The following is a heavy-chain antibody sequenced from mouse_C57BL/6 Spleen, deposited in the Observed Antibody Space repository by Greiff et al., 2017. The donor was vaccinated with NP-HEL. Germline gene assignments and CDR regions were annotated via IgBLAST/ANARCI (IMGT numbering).Heavy chain of an antibody. V-gene: IGHV5-17*01. J-gene: IGHJ4*01. CDR3: ARPTPFTTVVARAMDY. CDR2: ISSGSSTI. CDR1: GFTFSDYG. D-gene: IGHD1-1*01. Sequence: EVHLVESGGGLVKPGGSLKLSCAASGFTFSDYGMHWVRQAPEKGLEWVAYISSGSSTIYYADTVKGRFTISRDNAKNTLFLQMTSLRSEDTAMYYCARPTPFTTVVARAMDYWGQGTSVTVSS.